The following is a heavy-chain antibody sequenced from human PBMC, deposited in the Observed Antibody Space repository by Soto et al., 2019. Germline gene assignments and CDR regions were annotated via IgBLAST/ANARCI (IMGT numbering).Heavy chain of an antibody. CDR2: ISSSSNYM. CDR1: GFTFRSFS. Sequence: KTGGSLRLSCAASGFTFRSFSMNWVRQAPGEGLEWVSSISSSSNYMYYADSLKGRFTISRDNAKDSLFLQMHSLRAEDTAVYYCATASSSGSYFDYWGQGTLVTVSS. J-gene: IGHJ4*02. CDR3: ATASSSGSYFDY. D-gene: IGHD6-6*01. V-gene: IGHV3-21*01.